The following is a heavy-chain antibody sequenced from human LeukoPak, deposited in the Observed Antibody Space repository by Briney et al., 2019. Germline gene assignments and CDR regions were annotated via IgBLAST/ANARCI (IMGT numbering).Heavy chain of an antibody. V-gene: IGHV1-2*02. J-gene: IGHJ4*02. CDR1: GGTFSSYA. Sequence: ASVKVSCKASGGTFSSYAISWVRQAPGQGLEWMGWINPNSGGTSYAQKFQGRVTMTRDTSVTTAYMELSRLRSDDTAVYYCARYSGYDEPFEYWGQGTLVTVSS. D-gene: IGHD5-12*01. CDR2: INPNSGGT. CDR3: ARYSGYDEPFEY.